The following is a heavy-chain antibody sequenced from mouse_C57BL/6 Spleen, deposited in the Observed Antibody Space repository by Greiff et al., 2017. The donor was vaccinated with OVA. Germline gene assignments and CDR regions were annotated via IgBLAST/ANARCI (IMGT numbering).Heavy chain of an antibody. V-gene: IGHV5-17*01. CDR1: GFTFSDYG. CDR2: ISSGSSTI. D-gene: IGHD1-1*01. CDR3: AREITTEPGRYFDV. Sequence: EVQVVESGGGLVKPGGSLKLSCAASGFTFSDYGMHWVRQAPEKGLEWVAYISSGSSTIYYADTVKGRFTISRDNAKNTLFLQMTSLRSEDTAMYYCAREITTEPGRYFDVWGTGTTVTVSS. J-gene: IGHJ1*03.